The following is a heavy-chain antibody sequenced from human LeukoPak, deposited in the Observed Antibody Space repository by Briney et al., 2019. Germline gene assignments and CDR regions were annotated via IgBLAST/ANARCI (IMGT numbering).Heavy chain of an antibody. CDR2: ISSSCSTI. V-gene: IGHV3-11*01. Sequence: GGSLRLSCAASGFTFSDYYMSWIRQAPGKGLDGVSYISSSCSTIYYADSVKGRFTISRDNAKNSLYLQMNSLRAEDTAVYYCARDPVDIVATTEGDWFDPWGQGTLVTVSS. D-gene: IGHD5-12*01. J-gene: IGHJ5*02. CDR1: GFTFSDYY. CDR3: ARDPVDIVATTEGDWFDP.